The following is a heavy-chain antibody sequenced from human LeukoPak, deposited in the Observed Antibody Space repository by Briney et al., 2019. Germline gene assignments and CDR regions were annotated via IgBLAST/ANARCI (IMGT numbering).Heavy chain of an antibody. J-gene: IGHJ4*02. V-gene: IGHV3-33*08. CDR3: ARDKSIAARPDYFDY. Sequence: PGRSLRLSCAASGFTFSSYGMHWVRQAPGKGLEWVAVIWYDGSNKYYADSVKGRFTISRDNSKNTLYLQMNSLRAEDTAVYYCARDKSIAARPDYFDYWGQGTLVTVSS. CDR2: IWYDGSNK. CDR1: GFTFSSYG. D-gene: IGHD6-6*01.